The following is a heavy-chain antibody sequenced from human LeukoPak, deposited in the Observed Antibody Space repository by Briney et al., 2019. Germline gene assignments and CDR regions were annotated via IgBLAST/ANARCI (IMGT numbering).Heavy chain of an antibody. CDR2: ISSIPSYI. J-gene: IGHJ4*02. V-gene: IGHV3-21*01. CDR3: GRRAATERGHSYGLDY. D-gene: IGHD5-18*01. CDR1: GFTVSSNS. Sequence: GGSLRLSCTVSGFTVSSNSMSWVRQAPGKGLEWVSSISSIPSYIYYADSVKGRFTISRDNAKNSLYLQMNSLRVEDTAVYYCGRRAATERGHSYGLDYWGQGTLVTVSS.